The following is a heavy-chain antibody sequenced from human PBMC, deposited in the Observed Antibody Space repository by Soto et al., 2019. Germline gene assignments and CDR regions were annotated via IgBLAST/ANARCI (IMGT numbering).Heavy chain of an antibody. D-gene: IGHD2-15*01. CDR2: ISSTSSYS. J-gene: IGHJ3*01. CDR1: GFTFSNYN. V-gene: IGHV3-21*01. CDR3: ARDRCSGGSCYRTYAFDL. Sequence: LRLSCATSGFTFSNYNMNWVRQAPGKGLEWVASISSTSSYSYYADSVEGRFTISRDNARDSLYLQMNSLRVEDTAVYYCARDRCSGGSCYRTYAFDLWGRGTLVTVSS.